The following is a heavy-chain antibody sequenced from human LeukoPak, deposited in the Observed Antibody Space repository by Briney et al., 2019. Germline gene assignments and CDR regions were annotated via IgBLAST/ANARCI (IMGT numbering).Heavy chain of an antibody. J-gene: IGHJ4*02. CDR1: GGSISSYY. CDR3: ARGIRTYYYDSSGYTFDY. D-gene: IGHD3-22*01. Sequence: SETLSLTCTVSGGSISSYYWSWIRRPAGKGLEWIGRIYTSGSTNYNPSLKSRVTMSVDTSKNQFSLKLSSVTAADTAVYYCARGIRTYYYDSSGYTFDYWGQGTLVTVSS. CDR2: IYTSGST. V-gene: IGHV4-4*07.